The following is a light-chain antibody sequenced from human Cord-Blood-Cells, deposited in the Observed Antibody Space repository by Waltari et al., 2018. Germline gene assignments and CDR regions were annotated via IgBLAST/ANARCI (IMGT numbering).Light chain of an antibody. CDR1: QSVSSN. Sequence: DIVLTQSPATLSVSPGERATLPCRASQSVSSNLAWYQQKPGQAPRLLIYGASTRATVIPARFSGSGSGTEFTLTISSLQYEDFAVYYCQKYNNWPRTFGQGTKVEIK. CDR3: QKYNNWPRT. J-gene: IGKJ1*01. V-gene: IGKV3-15*01. CDR2: GAS.